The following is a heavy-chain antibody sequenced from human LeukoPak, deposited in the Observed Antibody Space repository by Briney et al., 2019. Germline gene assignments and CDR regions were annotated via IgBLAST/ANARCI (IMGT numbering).Heavy chain of an antibody. Sequence: PSETLSLTCTVSGGSITSNDYYWSWIRQPPGKGLEWIGEINHSGSTNYNPSLKSRVTISVDTSKNQFSLKLSSVTAADTAVYYCARRPAVVVIPRGKNWFDPWGQGTLVTVSS. J-gene: IGHJ5*02. D-gene: IGHD3-22*01. CDR1: GGSITSNDYY. V-gene: IGHV4-39*07. CDR3: ARRPAVVVIPRGKNWFDP. CDR2: INHSGST.